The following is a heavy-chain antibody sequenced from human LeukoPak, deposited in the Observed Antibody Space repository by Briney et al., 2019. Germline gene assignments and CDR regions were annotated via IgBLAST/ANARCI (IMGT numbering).Heavy chain of an antibody. Sequence: SGGSLRLSCAASGFTFSNYAMSWVRQAPGKGLEWVANIKQDGSEKHYVDSVKGRFTISRDNAKNSLYLQMSSLRAEDTAVYYCTRVEETATTAAIIRKYSYYYYYMDVWGKGTTVTVSS. CDR2: IKQDGSEK. J-gene: IGHJ6*03. CDR1: GFTFSNYA. CDR3: TRVEETATTAAIIRKYSYYYYYMDV. V-gene: IGHV3-7*01. D-gene: IGHD4-11*01.